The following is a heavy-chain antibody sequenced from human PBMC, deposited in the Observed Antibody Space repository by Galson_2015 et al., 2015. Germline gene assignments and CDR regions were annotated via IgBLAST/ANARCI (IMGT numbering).Heavy chain of an antibody. V-gene: IGHV3-21*01. CDR1: GFTFSSYS. CDR3: ARDVRRYFDWLNAYYFDY. J-gene: IGHJ4*02. CDR2: ISSSSSYI. Sequence: SLRLSCAASGFTFSSYSMNWVRQAPGKGLEWVSSISSSSSYIYYADSVKGRFTISRDNAKNSLYLQMNSLRAEDTAVYYYARDVRRYFDWLNAYYFDYWGQGTLVSVSS. D-gene: IGHD3-9*01.